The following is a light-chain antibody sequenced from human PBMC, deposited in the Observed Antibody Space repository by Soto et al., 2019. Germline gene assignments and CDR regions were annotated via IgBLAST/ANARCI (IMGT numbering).Light chain of an antibody. J-gene: IGKJ4*01. CDR3: QQSYTTLLT. Sequence: DIQMTQSPSSLSASVGDRVTITCRAGQSISSYLNWYQQKPGKAPKLLIYAASSLQSGVPSRFSGSGSGTDFTLTISRLQPEDVATYYCQQSYTTLLTFGGGTKV. CDR1: QSISSY. CDR2: AAS. V-gene: IGKV1-39*01.